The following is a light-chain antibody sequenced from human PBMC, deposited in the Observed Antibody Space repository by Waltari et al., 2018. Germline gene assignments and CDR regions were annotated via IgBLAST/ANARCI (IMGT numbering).Light chain of an antibody. J-gene: IGKJ4*01. CDR2: WSS. CDR3: QQYYNAPVT. Sequence: EIVMTQSPESLAVSLGERATINCKSSQSVLKSSTNKNDLAWYQHRPGQPPKLLFYWSSTRESGVPDRFSTSGSGTDFTLTISSLQAEDVAVYYCQQYYNAPVTFGGGTKMEIK. CDR1: QSVLKSSTNKND. V-gene: IGKV4-1*01.